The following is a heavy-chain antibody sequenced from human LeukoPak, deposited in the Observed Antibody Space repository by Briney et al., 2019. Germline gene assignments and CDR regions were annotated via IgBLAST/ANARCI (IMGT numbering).Heavy chain of an antibody. J-gene: IGHJ5*02. CDR1: GFTFSSYG. CDR3: ARGPYGSGSYSWFDP. V-gene: IGHV3-33*01. Sequence: GGSLRLSCAASGFTFSSYGMHWVRQAPGKGLEWVAVIWYDGGNKYYADSVKGRFTISRDNSKNTLYLQMNSLRAEDTAEYYCARGPYGSGSYSWFDPWGQGTLVTVSS. D-gene: IGHD3-10*01. CDR2: IWYDGGNK.